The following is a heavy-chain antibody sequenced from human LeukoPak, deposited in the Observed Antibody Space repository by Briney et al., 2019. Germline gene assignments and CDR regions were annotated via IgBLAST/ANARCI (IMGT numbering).Heavy chain of an antibody. J-gene: IGHJ4*02. D-gene: IGHD3-16*02. CDR2: INHSGST. CDR1: GGSFSGYY. CDR3: ARHRPHHVWGSYRYTTNLDY. V-gene: IGHV4-34*01. Sequence: SETLSLTCAVYGGSFSGYYWSWIRQPPGKGLGWIGEINHSGSTNYNPSLKSRVTISVDTSKNQFSLKLSSVTAADTAVYYCARHRPHHVWGSYRYTTNLDYWGQGTLVTVSS.